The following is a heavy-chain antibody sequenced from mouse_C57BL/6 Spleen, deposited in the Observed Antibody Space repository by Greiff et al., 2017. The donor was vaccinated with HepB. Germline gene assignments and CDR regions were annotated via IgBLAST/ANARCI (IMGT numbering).Heavy chain of an antibody. D-gene: IGHD2-10*02. J-gene: IGHJ3*01. CDR2: IRSKSSNYAT. CDR3: EREGYGNYFAWFAY. Sequence: EVMLVESGGGLVQPKGSLKLSCAASGFTFNTYAMHWVRQDPGKGLEWVARIRSKSSNYATYYADSVKDRFTISRDNSQRMLYLQMNNLKTEDTAMYDCEREGYGNYFAWFAYWGQGTMVTVSA. CDR1: GFTFNTYA. V-gene: IGHV10-3*01.